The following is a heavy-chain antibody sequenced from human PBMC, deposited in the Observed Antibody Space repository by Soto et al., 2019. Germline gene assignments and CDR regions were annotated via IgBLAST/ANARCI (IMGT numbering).Heavy chain of an antibody. D-gene: IGHD4-17*01. CDR1: GYSISSGYY. Sequence: SETLSLTCGVSGYSISSGYYWCWSRQPPGKGLEWIGSINHSGNTYYNPSLRSRVTFSVDTSKNQLSLKLSSVTAADTAVYYCGRSGDDYGSYIDSLGQGTLVTFCS. V-gene: IGHV4-38-2*01. CDR3: GRSGDDYGSYIDS. CDR2: INHSGNT. J-gene: IGHJ5*01.